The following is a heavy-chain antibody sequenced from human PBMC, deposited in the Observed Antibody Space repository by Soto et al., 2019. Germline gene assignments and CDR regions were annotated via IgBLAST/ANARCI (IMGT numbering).Heavy chain of an antibody. CDR1: RVSFKSYA. D-gene: IGHD1-7*01. CDR3: AQDPRITGTTYRWFDP. J-gene: IGHJ5*02. V-gene: IGHV3-23*01. CDR2: ISGSGGST. Sequence: GCLEIACASSRVSFKSYAITWVCQAQRKGLEWVSAISGSGGSTYYADSVKGRFTISRDNSKNTLYLQMNSLRAEDTVVYYCAQDPRITGTTYRWFDPWGQGTLVPVSS.